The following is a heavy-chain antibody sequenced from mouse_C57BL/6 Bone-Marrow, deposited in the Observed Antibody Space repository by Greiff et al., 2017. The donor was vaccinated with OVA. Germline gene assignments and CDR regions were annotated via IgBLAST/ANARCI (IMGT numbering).Heavy chain of an antibody. V-gene: IGHV14-4*01. CDR3: TTGATVADWYFDV. J-gene: IGHJ1*03. Sequence: VQLQQSGAELVRPGASVKLSCTASGFNIKDAYMHWVKQRPEQGLEWIGWIDPENGDTEYASKFQGKATITADTSSNTAYLQLSSLTSEDTAVYYCTTGATVADWYFDVWGTGTTVTVSS. CDR1: GFNIKDAY. CDR2: IDPENGDT. D-gene: IGHD1-1*01.